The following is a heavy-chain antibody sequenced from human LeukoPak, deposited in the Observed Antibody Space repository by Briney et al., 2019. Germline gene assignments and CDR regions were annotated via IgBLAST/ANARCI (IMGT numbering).Heavy chain of an antibody. Sequence: PSETLSLTCAVYGGSFSGYYWSWIRQPPGKGLEWIGEINHSGSTNYNPSLKSRVTISVDTSKNQFSLKLSSVTAADTAVYYCARLASGRIVGATIYGDYYYMDVWGKGTTVTISS. D-gene: IGHD1-26*01. J-gene: IGHJ6*03. CDR3: ARLASGRIVGATIYGDYYYMDV. V-gene: IGHV4-34*01. CDR2: INHSGST. CDR1: GGSFSGYY.